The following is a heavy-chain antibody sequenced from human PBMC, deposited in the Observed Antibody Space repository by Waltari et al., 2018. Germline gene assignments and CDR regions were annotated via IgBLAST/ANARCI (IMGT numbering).Heavy chain of an antibody. CDR3: AIALVTTRIYFDY. D-gene: IGHD5-12*01. CDR2: ISYTGST. V-gene: IGHV4-59*08. J-gene: IGHJ4*02. Sequence: QVQLQESGPGLVKPSETLSLTCTVSGDSISSYYWSWIRQPPGKGLEWIGYISYTGSTNDNPSLKSRVTFSVDTSKNQFSLKLSSATAADTAVYYCAIALVTTRIYFDYWGLGTLVTVSS. CDR1: GDSISSYY.